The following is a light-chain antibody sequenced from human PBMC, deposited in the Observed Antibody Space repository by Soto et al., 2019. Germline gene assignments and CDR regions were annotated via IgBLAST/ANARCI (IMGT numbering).Light chain of an antibody. CDR3: QTYNSY. J-gene: IGKJ5*01. V-gene: IGKV1-5*01. CDR2: DAS. CDR1: QSIGSW. Sequence: DFEMTQSPSTLSASVGDKVTMTCRASQSIGSWLAWYQQKPGKAPKVLIYDASSLESGVPSRFSGSGSGTEFTLTISSLQPDDFATYYSQTYNSYFGQGTRLEIK.